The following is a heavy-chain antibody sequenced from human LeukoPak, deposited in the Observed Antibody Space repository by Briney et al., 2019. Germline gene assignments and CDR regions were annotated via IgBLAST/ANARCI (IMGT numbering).Heavy chain of an antibody. CDR3: ARSLAAAGNTGYYYYMDV. V-gene: IGHV3-9*03. Sequence: GGSLRLSCAASGFTFDDYAMHWVRQAPGKGLEWVSGISWNSGSIGYADSVKGRFTVSRDNAKNSLYLQMNSLRAEDMALYYCARSLAAAGNTGYYYYMDVWGKGTTVTVSS. J-gene: IGHJ6*03. CDR2: ISWNSGSI. CDR1: GFTFDDYA. D-gene: IGHD6-13*01.